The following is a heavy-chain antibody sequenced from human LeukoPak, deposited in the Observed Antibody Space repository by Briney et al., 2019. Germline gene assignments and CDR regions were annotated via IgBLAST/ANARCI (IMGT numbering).Heavy chain of an antibody. CDR2: ISSSSSYI. V-gene: IGHV3-21*01. J-gene: IGHJ4*02. CDR3: ARDLPDEPSEMRDYGDYDDY. D-gene: IGHD4-17*01. Sequence: GSLSLSCAASGFPFSSYSMNWVRQAPGKGLEWVSSISSSSSYIYYADSVKGRFTISRDNAKNPLYLQMNSLRAEDTAVYYCARDLPDEPSEMRDYGDYDDYWGQGTLVTVSS. CDR1: GFPFSSYS.